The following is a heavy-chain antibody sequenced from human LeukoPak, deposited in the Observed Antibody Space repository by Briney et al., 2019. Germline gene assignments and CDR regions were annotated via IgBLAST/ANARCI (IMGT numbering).Heavy chain of an antibody. J-gene: IGHJ4*02. Sequence: ASVKASCKASGGTFSSYAISWVRQAPGQGLEWMGGIIPIFGTANYAQKFQGRVTITTDESTSTAYMELSSLRSEDTAVYYCARVKQLGNFDYWGQGTLVTVSS. D-gene: IGHD6-6*01. CDR1: GGTFSSYA. CDR2: IIPIFGTA. V-gene: IGHV1-69*05. CDR3: ARVKQLGNFDY.